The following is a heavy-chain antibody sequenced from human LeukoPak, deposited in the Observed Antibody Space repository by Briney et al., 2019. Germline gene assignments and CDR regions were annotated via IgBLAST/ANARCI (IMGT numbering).Heavy chain of an antibody. CDR3: ARAGTPGYCSSTSCYGFDY. CDR1: GYTFTGYY. D-gene: IGHD2-2*01. Sequence: ASVKVSCKASGYTFTGYYMHWVRQAPGQGLEWMGWINPNSGGTNYAQKFQGRVTMTRDTSISTAYMGLSRLRSDDTAVYYCARAGTPGYCSSTSCYGFDYWGQGTLVTVSS. CDR2: INPNSGGT. J-gene: IGHJ4*02. V-gene: IGHV1-2*02.